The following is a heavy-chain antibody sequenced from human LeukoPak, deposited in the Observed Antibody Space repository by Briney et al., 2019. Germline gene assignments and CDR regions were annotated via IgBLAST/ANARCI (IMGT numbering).Heavy chain of an antibody. CDR1: GFTFSSYG. CDR3: ARAYYYDSSGYYNAFDI. D-gene: IGHD3-22*01. V-gene: IGHV3-30*03. J-gene: IGHJ3*02. Sequence: PGGSLRLSCAASGFTFSSYGMHWVRQAPGKGLEWVAVISYDGSNEYYADSVKGRFTISRDNSKNTLYLQMNSLRAEDTAVYYCARAYYYDSSGYYNAFDIWGQGTMVTVSS. CDR2: ISYDGSNE.